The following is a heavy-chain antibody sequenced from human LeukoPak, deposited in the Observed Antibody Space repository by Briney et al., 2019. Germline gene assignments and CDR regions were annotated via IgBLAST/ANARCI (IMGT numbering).Heavy chain of an antibody. V-gene: IGHV1-46*01. D-gene: IGHD3-16*01. CDR1: GYTFSDYH. J-gene: IGHJ4*02. Sequence: ASVKVSCKASGYTFSDYHIHWVRQSPGQGLEWMGRIIPSGGGTTYAQKFQGRVTMTRDMSTNIVYMELSSLRSEDTALYYCARDSYGSDYWGQGTLVTVSS. CDR3: ARDSYGSDY. CDR2: IIPSGGGT.